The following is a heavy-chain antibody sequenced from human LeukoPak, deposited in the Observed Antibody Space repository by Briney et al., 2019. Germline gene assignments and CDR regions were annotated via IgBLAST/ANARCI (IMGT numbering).Heavy chain of an antibody. J-gene: IGHJ5*02. D-gene: IGHD1-26*01. CDR3: ARWEYGWFDP. CDR1: GVSISSSNSY. CDR2: IYYTGNT. Sequence: SETLSLTCSVSGVSISSSNSYWGWIRQPPGKGLEWIGSIYYTGNTYYNASLKSRVTISIDTSKNQFSLKLTSVTAADTAVYYCARWEYGWFDPWGQGTLVTVSS. V-gene: IGHV4-39*01.